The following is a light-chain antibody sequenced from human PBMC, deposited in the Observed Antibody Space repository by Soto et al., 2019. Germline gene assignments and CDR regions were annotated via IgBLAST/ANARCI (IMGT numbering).Light chain of an antibody. Sequence: QSVLTQPPSVSGAPGQRVTISCIVSSSNIGAGYDVHWYQQLPGTAPKLLIYGNSNRPSGVPDRFSGSKSGTSASLAITGLQAEYESDYYCQSYDSSLSGYVFGTGTKVTVL. CDR3: QSYDSSLSGYV. J-gene: IGLJ1*01. V-gene: IGLV1-40*01. CDR1: SSNIGAGYD. CDR2: GNS.